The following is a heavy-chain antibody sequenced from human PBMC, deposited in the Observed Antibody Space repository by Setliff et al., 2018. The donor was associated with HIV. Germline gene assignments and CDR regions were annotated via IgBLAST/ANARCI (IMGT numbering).Heavy chain of an antibody. Sequence: PGESLKISCKGFGYRFTSYWIGWARHMPGKGLEWMGIIYPSDSDTRYSPSFQGQVTISAVKSISIAYLQWNSLKASDTAMYYCARCSGSYPCDGMDVWGQGTTVTVSS. CDR2: IYPSDSDT. V-gene: IGHV5-51*01. J-gene: IGHJ6*02. CDR1: GYRFTSYW. CDR3: ARCSGSYPCDGMDV. D-gene: IGHD1-26*01.